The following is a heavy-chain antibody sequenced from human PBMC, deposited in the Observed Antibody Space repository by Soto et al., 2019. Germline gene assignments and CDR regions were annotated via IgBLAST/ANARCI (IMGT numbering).Heavy chain of an antibody. Sequence: QVQLQESGPGLVKPSETLSLTCTVSGGSISSYYWSWIRQPPGKGLEWMGYIYYSGSTNYNPSLKSRVTISVDTSKNQFSLKLSSVTAADTAVYYCARGSYDFWSGYYLDYYGMDVWGQGTTVTVSS. V-gene: IGHV4-59*01. J-gene: IGHJ6*02. CDR2: IYYSGST. CDR3: ARGSYDFWSGYYLDYYGMDV. CDR1: GGSISSYY. D-gene: IGHD3-3*01.